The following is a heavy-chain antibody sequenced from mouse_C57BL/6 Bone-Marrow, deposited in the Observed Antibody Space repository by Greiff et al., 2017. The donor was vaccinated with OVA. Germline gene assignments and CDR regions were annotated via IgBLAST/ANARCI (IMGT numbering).Heavy chain of an antibody. J-gene: IGHJ3*01. Sequence: QVQLQQPGAELVRPGSSVKLSCKASGYTFTSYWMHWVKQRPIQGLEWIGNIDPSDSETHYNQKFKDKATLTVDKSSSTAYMQRSSLTSEDSAVYYCARLGYYPFAYWGQGTLVTVSA. D-gene: IGHD2-3*01. CDR1: GYTFTSYW. CDR2: IDPSDSET. V-gene: IGHV1-52*01. CDR3: ARLGYYPFAY.